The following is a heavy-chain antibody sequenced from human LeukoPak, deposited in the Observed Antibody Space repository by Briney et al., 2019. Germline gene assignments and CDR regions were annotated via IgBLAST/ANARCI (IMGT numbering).Heavy chain of an antibody. Sequence: PSETLSLTCTVSGGSISSSSYYWGWIRQPPGKGLEWIGSIYYSGSTYYNPSLKSRVTISVDTSKNQFSLKLSSVTAADTAVYFCARQMVRGVASPDYWGQGTLVTVSS. CDR1: GGSISSSSYY. V-gene: IGHV4-39*01. D-gene: IGHD3-10*01. CDR3: ARQMVRGVASPDY. J-gene: IGHJ4*02. CDR2: IYYSGST.